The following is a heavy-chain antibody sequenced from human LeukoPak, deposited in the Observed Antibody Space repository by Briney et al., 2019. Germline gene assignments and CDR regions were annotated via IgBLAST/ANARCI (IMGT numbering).Heavy chain of an antibody. Sequence: SQTLSLTCAISGDSVSSNRAGWSWIRQSPSRGLEWLGRTYYRSKWYNDYALSVRGRITINPDTSKNQFSMQLNSVTPEDTAVYYCARGGWSLDYWGQGTLVSVSS. J-gene: IGHJ4*02. CDR1: GDSVSSNRAG. D-gene: IGHD3-3*01. V-gene: IGHV6-1*01. CDR3: ARGGWSLDY. CDR2: TYYRSKWYN.